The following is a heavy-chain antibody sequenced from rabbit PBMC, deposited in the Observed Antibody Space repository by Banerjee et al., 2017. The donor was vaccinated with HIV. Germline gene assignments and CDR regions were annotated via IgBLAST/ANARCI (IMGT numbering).Heavy chain of an antibody. D-gene: IGHD1-1*01. CDR3: ARVTDVSGSGYWDL. J-gene: IGHJ3*01. Sequence: QSLEESGGDLVKPGASLTLTCTASGFSFSSSYYICWVRQAPGKGLEWIACMDAGSSGSTNYASWAKGRFTISKTSSTTVTLQMTSLTAADTATYFCARVTDVSGSGYWDLWGQGTLVTVS. V-gene: IGHV1S40*01. CDR1: GFSFSSSYY. CDR2: MDAGSSGST.